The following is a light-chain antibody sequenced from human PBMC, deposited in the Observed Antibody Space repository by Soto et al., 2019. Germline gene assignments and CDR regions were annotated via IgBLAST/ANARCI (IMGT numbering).Light chain of an antibody. CDR2: AAS. J-gene: IGKJ5*01. Sequence: DIQMTQSPSSVSASVGDRVTITCRASQGISSWLAWYQQKPGRAPNLLIYAASSLQSGVPLRFSGSGSGTDFTLSISSLQPEDVATYYCQQLYTFPLTFGQGTRLDMK. CDR3: QQLYTFPLT. CDR1: QGISSW. V-gene: IGKV1-12*01.